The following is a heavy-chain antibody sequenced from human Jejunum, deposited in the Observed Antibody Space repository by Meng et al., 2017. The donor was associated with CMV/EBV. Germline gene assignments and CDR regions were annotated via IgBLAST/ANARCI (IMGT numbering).Heavy chain of an antibody. CDR1: SYG. Sequence: SYGMHGVRQGPGKGLEWAAFIRYDGSNKYYADSVKGRFTISRDNSKNTLYLQMNSLRAEDTAVYYCAKDYDTSGYYSMYYYCGMDVWGQGTTVTVSS. D-gene: IGHD3-22*01. CDR2: IRYDGSNK. J-gene: IGHJ6*02. CDR3: AKDYDTSGYYSMYYYCGMDV. V-gene: IGHV3-30*02.